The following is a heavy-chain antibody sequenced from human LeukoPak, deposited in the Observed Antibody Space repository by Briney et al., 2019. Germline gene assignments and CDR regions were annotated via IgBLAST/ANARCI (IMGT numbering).Heavy chain of an antibody. D-gene: IGHD6-19*01. Sequence: GGSLRLSCAASGFTFSSYGMHWVRQAPGKGLEWVAVISYDGSNKYYADSVKGRFTISRDNSKNTLYLQMNSLRAEDTAVYYCAKDVSSGWYSEYYFDYWGQGTLVTVSP. CDR3: AKDVSSGWYSEYYFDY. CDR2: ISYDGSNK. V-gene: IGHV3-30*18. CDR1: GFTFSSYG. J-gene: IGHJ4*02.